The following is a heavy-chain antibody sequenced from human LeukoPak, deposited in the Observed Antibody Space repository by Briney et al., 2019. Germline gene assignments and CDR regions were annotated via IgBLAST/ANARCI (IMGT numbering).Heavy chain of an antibody. CDR3: SRATASSSGRDYDH. CDR1: GESMRGHY. V-gene: IGHV4-34*01. D-gene: IGHD3-10*01. J-gene: IGHJ4*02. CDR2: IYHSGGT. Sequence: PSETLSLTCAVYGESMRGHYWTWIRQPPGKRLEWIGEIYHSGGTNSNPPPQNRVSMSIHMTNNQFSLMLNSVPSDDTTVYYCSRATASSSGRDYDHWAQGNLVPVSS.